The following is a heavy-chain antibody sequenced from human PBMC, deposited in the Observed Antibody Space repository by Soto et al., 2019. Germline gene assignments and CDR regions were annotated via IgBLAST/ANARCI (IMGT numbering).Heavy chain of an antibody. J-gene: IGHJ2*01. Sequence: QVQLQESGPGLVKPSETLSLTCTVSGGSISSYYWSWIRQPPGKGLEWIGYIYYRGSTNYNPSLKSRVTMSVDTSKNQFSLKLSSVTAADTAMYYCARFNWYFDLWGRGTLFTVSS. V-gene: IGHV4-59*01. CDR2: IYYRGST. CDR1: GGSISSYY. CDR3: ARFNWYFDL.